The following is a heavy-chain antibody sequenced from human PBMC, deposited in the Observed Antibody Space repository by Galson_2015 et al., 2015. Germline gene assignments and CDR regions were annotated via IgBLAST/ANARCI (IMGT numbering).Heavy chain of an antibody. V-gene: IGHV3-7*04. CDR1: GFSFSNYW. Sequence: SLRLSCAASGFSFSNYWMSWVRQAPGRGLEWVASIKQDGGETYYVDSVKGRFTVSKDNAKNWLYLQMNSLRAEDTAVYYCAREAHACFDYWGPGTLVTVSS. CDR2: IKQDGGET. J-gene: IGHJ4*02. CDR3: AREAHACFDY.